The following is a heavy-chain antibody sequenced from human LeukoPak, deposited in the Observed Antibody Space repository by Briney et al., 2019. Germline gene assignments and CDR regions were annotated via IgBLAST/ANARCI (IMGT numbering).Heavy chain of an antibody. D-gene: IGHD5-12*01. CDR2: IIPIFGTA. Sequence: GASVKVSCKASGGTFSSYAISWVRQAPGQGLEWMGGIIPIFGTANYAQKFQGRVTITADKSTSTAYMELSSLRSEDTAVYYCARVRRNELGYSGYDSWAFDIWGQGTMVTVSS. J-gene: IGHJ3*02. V-gene: IGHV1-69*06. CDR1: GGTFSSYA. CDR3: ARVRRNELGYSGYDSWAFDI.